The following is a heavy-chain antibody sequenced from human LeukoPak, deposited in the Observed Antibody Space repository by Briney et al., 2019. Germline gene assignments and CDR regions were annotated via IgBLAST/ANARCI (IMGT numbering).Heavy chain of an antibody. J-gene: IGHJ4*02. V-gene: IGHV4-39*01. CDR2: IYYSGST. CDR1: GGSISSSSYY. CDR3: ARQGTAYNWNDRPIDY. D-gene: IGHD1-1*01. Sequence: SETLSLTCTVSGGSISSSSYYWGWIRQPPGKGLEWIGSIYYSGSTYYNPSLKCRVTISVDTSKNQFSLKLSSVTAADTAVYYCARQGTAYNWNDRPIDYWGQGTLVTVSS.